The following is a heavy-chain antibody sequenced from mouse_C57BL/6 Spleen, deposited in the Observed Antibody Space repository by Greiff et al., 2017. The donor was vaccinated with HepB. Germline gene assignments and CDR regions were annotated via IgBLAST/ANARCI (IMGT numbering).Heavy chain of an antibody. V-gene: IGHV1-15*01. J-gene: IGHJ3*01. CDR2: IDPETGGT. CDR3: TKYYYLAWFAY. Sequence: VKLVESGAELVRPGASVTLSCKASGYTFTDYEMHWVKQTPVHGLEWIGAIDPETGGTAYNQKFKGKAILTADKSSSTAYMELRSLTSEDSAVYYCTKYYYLAWFAYWGQGTLVTVSA. CDR1: GYTFTDYE. D-gene: IGHD1-1*01.